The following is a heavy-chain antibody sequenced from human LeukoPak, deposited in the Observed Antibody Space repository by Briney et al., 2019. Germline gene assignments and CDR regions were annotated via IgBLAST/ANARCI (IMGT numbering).Heavy chain of an antibody. J-gene: IGHJ4*02. Sequence: GESLKISCKGSGYRFSGYWIAWVRQMPGRGLDWMGIIYPDDSDARYSPSLQGQVTISADKSISTAYLQWSSLKASDTAMYYCARFSGYEYNYWGQGTLVTVSS. CDR1: GYRFSGYW. D-gene: IGHD5-12*01. CDR2: IYPDDSDA. CDR3: ARFSGYEYNY. V-gene: IGHV5-51*01.